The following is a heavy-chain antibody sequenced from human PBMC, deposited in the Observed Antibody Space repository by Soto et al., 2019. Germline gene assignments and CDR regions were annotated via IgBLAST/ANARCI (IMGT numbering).Heavy chain of an antibody. J-gene: IGHJ3*02. D-gene: IGHD6-19*01. CDR2: IWYDGSNK. Sequence: QVQLVESGGGVVQPGRSLRLSCAASGFTFSGYGMHWVRQAPGKGLEWVAVIWYDGSNKYYADSVKGRFTISRDDSKNTLYLQMTSLGAEDTAVYYCAREYSYSTVWYGNAFDIWGQGTMVTVSS. V-gene: IGHV3-33*01. CDR1: GFTFSGYG. CDR3: AREYSYSTVWYGNAFDI.